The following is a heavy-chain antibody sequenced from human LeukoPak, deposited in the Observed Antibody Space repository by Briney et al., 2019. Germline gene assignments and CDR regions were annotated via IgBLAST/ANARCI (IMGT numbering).Heavy chain of an antibody. D-gene: IGHD3-22*01. CDR3: ARTEVLPDYYDNSGGFDY. CDR2: INPSGGST. V-gene: IGHV1-46*01. J-gene: IGHJ4*02. Sequence: ASVKVSCKASGYTFTSYYMHWVRQAPGQGLEWMGIINPSGGSTSYAQKFQGRVTMTRDMSTSTVYMELSSLRSEDTAVYYCARTEVLPDYYDNSGGFDYWGQGILVTVSS. CDR1: GYTFTSYY.